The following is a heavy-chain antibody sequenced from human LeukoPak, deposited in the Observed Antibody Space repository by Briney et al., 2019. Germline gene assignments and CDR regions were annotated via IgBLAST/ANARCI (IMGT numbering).Heavy chain of an antibody. V-gene: IGHV3-23*01. CDR1: GFTFSSYA. J-gene: IGHJ4*02. CDR3: AKESHDSSGYYHYFDY. D-gene: IGHD3-22*01. Sequence: GGSLRLSCAASGFTFSSYAMSWVRQAPGKGLEWVSGISGSGGSTYYADSVKGRFPISRDNSKNTLYLQMNSLRAEDTAVYYCAKESHDSSGYYHYFDYWGQGALVTVSS. CDR2: ISGSGGST.